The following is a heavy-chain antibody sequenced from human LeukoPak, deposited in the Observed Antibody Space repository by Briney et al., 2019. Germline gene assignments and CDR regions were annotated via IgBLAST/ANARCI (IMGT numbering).Heavy chain of an antibody. Sequence: PSETLSLTCTVSGGSISSYYWSWIRQPAGKGLEWIGRIHTSGSTNYNPSLKSRVTMSVDTSKNQFSLKLSSVTAADTAVYYCARDHYDFWSGYRFYDYWGQGTLVTVSS. J-gene: IGHJ4*02. D-gene: IGHD3-3*01. CDR2: IHTSGST. CDR3: ARDHYDFWSGYRFYDY. CDR1: GGSISSYY. V-gene: IGHV4-4*07.